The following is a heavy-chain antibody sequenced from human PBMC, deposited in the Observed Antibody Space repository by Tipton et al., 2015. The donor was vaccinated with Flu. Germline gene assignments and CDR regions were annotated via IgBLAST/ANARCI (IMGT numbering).Heavy chain of an antibody. V-gene: IGHV4-38-2*02. CDR3: ARDVTQSM. CDR1: DYSITSGYY. Sequence: TLSLTCAVSDYSITSGYYWGWIRQPPGKGLEWIGDIYHSGTTYYNPSLESRVTMSVDTSKNQFSLQLNSVSAADAAVYYCARDVTQSMWGQGTMVTVSS. CDR2: IYHSGTT. J-gene: IGHJ3*02.